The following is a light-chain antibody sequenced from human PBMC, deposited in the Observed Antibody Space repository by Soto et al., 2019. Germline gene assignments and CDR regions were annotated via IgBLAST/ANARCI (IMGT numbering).Light chain of an antibody. V-gene: IGKV4-1*01. Sequence: DIVLTQSPDSLAVSLGERATINRKPRQSVFYSSNNRNYLGWYQQKPGLPPKLLMYWASTRESWVPDRFSGSGSGTDFTLTISSLQAEDVAVYYCQQYYSSWTFGKGTKLEIK. CDR3: QQYYSSWT. CDR2: WAS. CDR1: QSVFYSSNNRNY. J-gene: IGKJ1*01.